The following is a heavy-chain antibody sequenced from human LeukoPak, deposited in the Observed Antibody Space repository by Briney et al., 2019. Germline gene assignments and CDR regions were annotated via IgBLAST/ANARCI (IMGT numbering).Heavy chain of an antibody. Sequence: PSETLSLTCAVYGGSFSGYYWSWIRQPPGKGLEWIGEINHSGSTNYNPSLKSRVTISIDTSKNQFFLKLSSVTAADTAVYYCARQGDGYKSWGQGTLVTVSS. V-gene: IGHV4-34*01. CDR3: ARQGDGYKS. J-gene: IGHJ4*02. CDR2: INHSGST. D-gene: IGHD5-24*01. CDR1: GGSFSGYY.